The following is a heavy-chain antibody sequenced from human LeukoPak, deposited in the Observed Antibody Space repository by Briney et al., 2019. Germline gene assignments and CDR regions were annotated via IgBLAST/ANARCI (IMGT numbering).Heavy chain of an antibody. J-gene: IGHJ5*02. CDR3: ARGKTWFAP. CDR1: GASVSSGSHY. V-gene: IGHV4-61*01. D-gene: IGHD4-23*01. Sequence: ETSETLSLTCTVSGASVSSGSHYWSWIRQPPGKGLEWLGYIYYTGSTNYSPSLKSRVTISVDTSKNQFFLNLSSVTTTDTAVYYCARGKTWFAPWGQGTLVTVSS. CDR2: IYYTGST.